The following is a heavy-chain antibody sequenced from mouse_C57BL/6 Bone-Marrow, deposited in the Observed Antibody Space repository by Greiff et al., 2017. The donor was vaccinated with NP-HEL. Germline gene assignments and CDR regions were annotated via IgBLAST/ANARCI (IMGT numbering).Heavy chain of an antibody. CDR3: TTDGYPAWFAY. D-gene: IGHD2-3*01. CDR1: GYTFTSYW. Sequence: VQLQQSGTVLARPGASVKMSCKTSGYTFTSYWMHWVKQRPGQGLEWIGAIYPGNSDTSYNQKFQGKAKLTAVTSASTAYMELSSLTSEDTAVYYCTTDGYPAWFAYWGQGTLVTVSA. V-gene: IGHV1-5*01. CDR2: IYPGNSDT. J-gene: IGHJ3*01.